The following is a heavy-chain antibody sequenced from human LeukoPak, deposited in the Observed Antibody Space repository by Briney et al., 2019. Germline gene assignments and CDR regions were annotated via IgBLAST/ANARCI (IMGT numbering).Heavy chain of an antibody. CDR1: GFTFSNAR. J-gene: IGHJ4*02. CDR2: IKSKTDGSTT. CDR3: TTTPHYYDYY. V-gene: IGHV3-15*01. D-gene: IGHD3-22*01. Sequence: PGGSLRLSCAASGFTFSNARMSWVRQAPGKGLEWVGRIKSKTDGSTTDYAAPVKGRFTISRDDSKNTLYLQMNSLKTEDTAVYYCTTTPHYYDYYWGQGTLVTVSS.